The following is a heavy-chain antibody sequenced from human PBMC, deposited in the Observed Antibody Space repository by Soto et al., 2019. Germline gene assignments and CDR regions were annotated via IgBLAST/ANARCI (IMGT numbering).Heavy chain of an antibody. V-gene: IGHV3-30-3*01. CDR2: ISYDGSNK. Sequence: QVQLVESGGGVVQPGRSLRLSCAASGFTFSSYAMHWVRQAPGKGLEWVAVISYDGSNKYYADSVKGRFTISRDNSKNTLYLQMNSLRAEDTAVYYCARDGQQQLVLGDYWGQGTLVTVSS. J-gene: IGHJ4*02. D-gene: IGHD6-13*01. CDR3: ARDGQQQLVLGDY. CDR1: GFTFSSYA.